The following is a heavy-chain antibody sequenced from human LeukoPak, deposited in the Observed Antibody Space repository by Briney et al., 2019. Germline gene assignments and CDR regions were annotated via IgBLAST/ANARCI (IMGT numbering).Heavy chain of an antibody. V-gene: IGHV3-74*01. CDR3: ARVAGSYAAPDY. J-gene: IGHJ4*02. CDR1: GFTFSRYW. CDR2: INSDGSST. D-gene: IGHD3-16*01. Sequence: GGSLRLSCAASGFTFSRYWIHWVRQAPGKGLVWVSRINSDGSSTTYADSVKGRFTISRDNAKNTLYLQMNSLRAEDTAVYYCARVAGSYAAPDYWGQGTLVTVSS.